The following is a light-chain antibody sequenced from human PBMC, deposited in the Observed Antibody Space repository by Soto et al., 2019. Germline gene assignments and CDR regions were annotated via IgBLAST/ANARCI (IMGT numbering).Light chain of an antibody. CDR2: AVR. CDR3: QSYDSSLSAYV. CDR1: NSDVGRYNS. Sequence: QSVLTQPHSVSGSPGQSVTISCTGTNSDVGRYNSVSWYQQLPGKAPKIIISAVRQRPSGVPDRFSGSKSGNTASLTISGLQADDEADYYCQSYDSSLSAYVFGTGTKVTVL. J-gene: IGLJ1*01. V-gene: IGLV2-11*01.